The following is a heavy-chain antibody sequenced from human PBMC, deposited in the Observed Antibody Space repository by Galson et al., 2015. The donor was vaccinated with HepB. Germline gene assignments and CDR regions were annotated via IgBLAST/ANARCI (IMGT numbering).Heavy chain of an antibody. V-gene: IGHV4-4*02. CDR1: GDSINNDRW. Sequence: TLSLTCAVSGDSINNDRWWSWVRQPPGEGLEWIGEAYHSGGTNYRPSLKSRVTISVDKSKNQFSLKLTSVTAADTAVYYCARAKEGRGYFDYWGQGTLVTVSS. CDR3: ARAKEGRGYFDY. CDR2: AYHSGGT. D-gene: IGHD3-10*01. J-gene: IGHJ4*02.